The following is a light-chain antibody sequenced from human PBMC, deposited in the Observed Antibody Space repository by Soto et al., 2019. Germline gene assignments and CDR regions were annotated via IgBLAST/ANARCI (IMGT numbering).Light chain of an antibody. Sequence: EIVLTQSPGTLSLSPGERATLSCSASQSVSSSYLAWYQQKPVQAPRLLLYGASSRATGIPDRFSGSGSGTDFSLTISRLEPEEFAVYYCQQYGSSHPWTFGQGTKVDIK. CDR1: QSVSSSY. CDR3: QQYGSSHPWT. J-gene: IGKJ1*01. V-gene: IGKV3-20*01. CDR2: GAS.